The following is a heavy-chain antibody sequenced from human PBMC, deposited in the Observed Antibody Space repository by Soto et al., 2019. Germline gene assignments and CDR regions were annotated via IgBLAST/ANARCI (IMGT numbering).Heavy chain of an antibody. CDR3: AKDRYYYDSSGYSPDAFDI. CDR2: ISGSGGST. J-gene: IGHJ3*02. V-gene: IGHV3-23*01. D-gene: IGHD3-22*01. Sequence: GGSLRLSCAASGFTFSSYAMSWVRQAPGKGLEWVSAISGSGGSTYYADSVKGRFTISRDNSKNTLYLQMNSLRAEDTAVYYCAKDRYYYDSSGYSPDAFDIWGQGTMVTVSS. CDR1: GFTFSSYA.